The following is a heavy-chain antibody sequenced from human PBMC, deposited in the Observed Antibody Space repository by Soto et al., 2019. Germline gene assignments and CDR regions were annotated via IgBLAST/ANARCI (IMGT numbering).Heavy chain of an antibody. Sequence: GGSLRLSCAASGFTFSSYSMNWVRQAPGKGLEWVSSISSSSSYIYYADSVKGRFTISRDNAKNSLYLQMNSLRAEDTAVYYCARDYYGSGSYYNLYYYYYYMDVWGKGTTVTVSS. CDR1: GFTFSSYS. J-gene: IGHJ6*03. V-gene: IGHV3-21*01. CDR3: ARDYYGSGSYYNLYYYYYYMDV. D-gene: IGHD3-10*01. CDR2: ISSSSSYI.